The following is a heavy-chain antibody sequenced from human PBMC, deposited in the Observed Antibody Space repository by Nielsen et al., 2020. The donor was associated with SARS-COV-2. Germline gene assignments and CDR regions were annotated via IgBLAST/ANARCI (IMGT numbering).Heavy chain of an antibody. V-gene: IGHV3-23*01. J-gene: IGHJ4*02. Sequence: GESLKISCAASRFTFSSYAMSWVRQAPGKGLEWVSAISGSGGSTYYADSVKGRFTISRDNSKNTLYLQMNSLRAEDTAVYYCAKADTAIMAPFDYWGQGTLVTVSS. CDR2: ISGSGGST. CDR1: RFTFSSYA. D-gene: IGHD5-18*01. CDR3: AKADTAIMAPFDY.